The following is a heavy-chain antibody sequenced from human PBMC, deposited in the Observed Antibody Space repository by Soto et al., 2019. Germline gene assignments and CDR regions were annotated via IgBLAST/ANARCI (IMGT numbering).Heavy chain of an antibody. CDR3: ARGWYCTNGVCYSPHAFDI. D-gene: IGHD2-8*01. V-gene: IGHV4-4*07. CDR2: IYTSGST. J-gene: IGHJ3*02. Sequence: SETLSLTCTVSGGSISSYYWSWIRQPAGKGLEGIGRIYTSGSTNYNPSLKSRVTMSVDTSKNQFSLKLSSVTAADTAVYYCARGWYCTNGVCYSPHAFDIWGQGTMVTVSS. CDR1: GGSISSYY.